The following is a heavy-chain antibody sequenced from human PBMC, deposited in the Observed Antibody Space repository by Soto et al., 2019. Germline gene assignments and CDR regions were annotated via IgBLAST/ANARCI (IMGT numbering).Heavy chain of an antibody. Sequence: SVKVSCKASGGTFSSYTISWVRQAPGQGLEWMGRIIPNLGIANYAQKFQGRVTMTTDTSTSTAYMELRSLRSDDTAVYYCARVVGAGDYWGQGTLVTVSS. D-gene: IGHD1-26*01. V-gene: IGHV1-69*02. CDR2: IIPNLGIA. J-gene: IGHJ4*02. CDR3: ARVVGAGDY. CDR1: GGTFSSYT.